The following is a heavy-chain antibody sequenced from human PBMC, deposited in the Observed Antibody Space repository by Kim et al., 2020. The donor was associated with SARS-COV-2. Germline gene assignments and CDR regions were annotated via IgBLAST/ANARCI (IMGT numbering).Heavy chain of an antibody. CDR3: ARGGVGSTSCYNFCYYYYMDV. J-gene: IGHJ6*03. D-gene: IGHD2-2*02. CDR2: IYYSGST. V-gene: IGHV4-59*08. Sequence: SETLSLTCTVSGGSISSYYWSWIRQPPGKGLEWIGYIYYSGSTNYNPSLKSRVTISVDTSKNQFSLKLSSVTAADTAVYYCARGGVGSTSCYNFCYYYYMDVWGKGTTVTVSS. CDR1: GGSISSYY.